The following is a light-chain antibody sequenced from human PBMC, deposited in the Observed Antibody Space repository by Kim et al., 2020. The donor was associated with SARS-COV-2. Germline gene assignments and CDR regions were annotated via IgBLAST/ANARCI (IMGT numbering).Light chain of an antibody. CDR3: QQYHNLPIT. CDR2: DAS. CDR1: QDISNY. J-gene: IGKJ5*01. V-gene: IGKV1-33*01. Sequence: EIQMTHSPPSLPASIGDTVTITCQASQDISNYLNWYQQKPGIAPRALIFDASNLETGVPSRFSGSGSGTNFTLRITSLQPEDIATYYCQQYHNLPITFGQGTRLEIK.